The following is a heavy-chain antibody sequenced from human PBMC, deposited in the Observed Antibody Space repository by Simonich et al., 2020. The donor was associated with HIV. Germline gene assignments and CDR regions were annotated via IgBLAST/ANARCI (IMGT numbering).Heavy chain of an antibody. CDR1: GYTFTDYY. J-gene: IGHJ4*02. V-gene: IGHV1-69-2*01. CDR2: VDPEDGEA. CDR3: ATPSLAATAFDY. Sequence: EVQLVQSGAEVKKPGATVKISCKVSGYTFTDYYIHWVQQAPGKRLEWMGLVDPEDGEAVVAEKFQDRVTITADTSTDTAYMELSGLRSEDTAVYYCATPSLAATAFDYWGQGTLVTVSS. D-gene: IGHD2-15*01.